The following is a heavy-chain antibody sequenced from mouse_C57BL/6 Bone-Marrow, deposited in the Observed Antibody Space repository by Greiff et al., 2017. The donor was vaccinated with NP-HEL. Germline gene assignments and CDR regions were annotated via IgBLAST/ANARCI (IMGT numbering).Heavy chain of an antibody. V-gene: IGHV1-59*01. CDR3: ARVSTRVKWFAY. Sequence: QVQLQQPGAELVRPGTSVKLSCKASGYTFTSYWMHWVKQRPGQGLEWIGVIDPSDSYTNYNQKFKGKATLTVDTSSSTAYMQLSSLTSEDCAVYDGARVSTRVKWFAYWGQGTLVTVSA. D-gene: IGHD2-2*01. CDR2: IDPSDSYT. J-gene: IGHJ3*01. CDR1: GYTFTSYW.